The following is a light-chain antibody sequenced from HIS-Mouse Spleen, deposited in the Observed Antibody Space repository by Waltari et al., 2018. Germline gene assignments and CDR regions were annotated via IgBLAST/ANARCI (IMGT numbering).Light chain of an antibody. Sequence: EIVLTQSPATLSLSPGERATLSCMASQSVSSYLAWYQQKPGQAPRLLIYDASNRATGSPARFSGSGAGTDFTLTISSLVPEDFAVYYCQQRSNWPGITFGPGTKVDIK. J-gene: IGKJ3*01. CDR3: QQRSNWPGIT. CDR1: QSVSSY. V-gene: IGKV3-11*01. CDR2: DAS.